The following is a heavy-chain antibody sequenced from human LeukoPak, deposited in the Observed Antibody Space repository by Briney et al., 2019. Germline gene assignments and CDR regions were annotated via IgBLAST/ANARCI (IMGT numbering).Heavy chain of an antibody. D-gene: IGHD3-9*01. CDR1: GGSISSSHW. J-gene: IGHJ1*01. Sequence: SGTLSLTCAVSGGSISSSHWWSWVRQPPGKGLEWIGSIYYSGSTYYNPSLKSRVTISVDTSKNQFSLKLRSVTAADTAVYYCARQESYDILTGYYFFQYWGQGTLVTVSS. V-gene: IGHV4-4*02. CDR3: ARQESYDILTGYYFFQY. CDR2: IYYSGST.